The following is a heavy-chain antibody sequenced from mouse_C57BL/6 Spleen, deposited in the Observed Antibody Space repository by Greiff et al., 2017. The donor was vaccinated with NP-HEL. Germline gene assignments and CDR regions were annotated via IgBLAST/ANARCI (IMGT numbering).Heavy chain of an antibody. J-gene: IGHJ3*01. V-gene: IGHV1-82*01. D-gene: IGHD1-1*01. CDR1: GYAFSSSW. CDR2: IYPGDGDT. CDR3: APYYYGSPY. Sequence: QVQLQQSGPELVKPGASVKISCKASGYAFSSSWMNWVKQRPGKGLEWIGRIYPGDGDTNYNGKFKGKATLTADKSSSTAYMQLSSLTSEDSAVYFCAPYYYGSPYWGQGTLVTVSA.